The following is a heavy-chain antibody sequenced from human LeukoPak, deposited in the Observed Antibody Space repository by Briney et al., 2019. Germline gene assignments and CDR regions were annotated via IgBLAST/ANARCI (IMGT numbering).Heavy chain of an antibody. CDR1: GGSISSGGYY. V-gene: IGHV4-61*02. D-gene: IGHD2-2*02. CDR2: IYTSGST. CDR3: ARVRVVVPAAIAGAFDI. J-gene: IGHJ3*02. Sequence: PSETLSLTCTVSGGSISSGGYYWSWIRQPAGKGLEWIGRIYTSGSTNYNPSLKSRVTMSVDTSKNQFSLKLSSVTAADTAVYYCARVRVVVPAAIAGAFDIWGQGTMVTVSS.